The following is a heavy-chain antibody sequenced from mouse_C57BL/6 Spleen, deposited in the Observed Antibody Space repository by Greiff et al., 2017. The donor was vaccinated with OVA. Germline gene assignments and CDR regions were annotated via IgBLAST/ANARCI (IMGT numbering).Heavy chain of an antibody. J-gene: IGHJ4*01. D-gene: IGHD2-4*01. Sequence: DVKLVESGAELVKPGASVKLSCTASGFNIKDYYMHWVKQRTEQGLEWIGRIDPEDGETKYAPKFQGKATITADTSSNTAYLQLSSLTSEDTAVYYCASDYDGSDMDYWGQGTSVTVSS. V-gene: IGHV14-2*01. CDR2: IDPEDGET. CDR1: GFNIKDYY. CDR3: ASDYDGSDMDY.